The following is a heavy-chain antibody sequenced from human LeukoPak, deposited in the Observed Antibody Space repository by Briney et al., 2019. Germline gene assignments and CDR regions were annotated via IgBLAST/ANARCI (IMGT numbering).Heavy chain of an antibody. Sequence: QPGGSLRLSCAASGFTFSSYAMHWVRQAPGKGLEWVAVISYDGSNKYYADSVKGRFTISRDNSKNTLCLQMNSLRAEDTAVYYCARDPKLGYDILTGEADYWGQGTLVTVSS. D-gene: IGHD3-9*01. J-gene: IGHJ4*02. CDR2: ISYDGSNK. V-gene: IGHV3-30*04. CDR1: GFTFSSYA. CDR3: ARDPKLGYDILTGEADY.